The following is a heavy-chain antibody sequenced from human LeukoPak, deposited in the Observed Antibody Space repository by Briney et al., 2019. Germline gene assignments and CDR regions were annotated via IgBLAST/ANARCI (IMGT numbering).Heavy chain of an antibody. V-gene: IGHV4-30-4*01. Sequence: SETLSLTCTVSGGSISSGDYYWSWIRQPPGKGLEWIGYIYYSGSTYYNPSLKSRVTISVDTSKNQFSLKLSSVTAADTAVYYCARHVLRYYFDYWGQGTLVTVSS. CDR3: ARHVLRYYFDY. J-gene: IGHJ4*02. CDR1: GGSISSGDYY. CDR2: IYYSGST. D-gene: IGHD3-10*02.